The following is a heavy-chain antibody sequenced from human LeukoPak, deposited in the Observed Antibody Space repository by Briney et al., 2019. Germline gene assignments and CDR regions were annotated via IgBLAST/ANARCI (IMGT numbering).Heavy chain of an antibody. V-gene: IGHV3-7*01. CDR1: GFTFSSYW. Sequence: PGGSLRLSCAASGFTFSSYWTSWVRQAPGKGLEWVANIKQDGSEKYYVDSVKGRFTISRDNAKNSLYLQMNSLRAEDTAVYYCARVQDDFWSGKADCWGQGTLVTVSS. CDR3: ARVQDDFWSGKADC. J-gene: IGHJ4*02. D-gene: IGHD3-3*01. CDR2: IKQDGSEK.